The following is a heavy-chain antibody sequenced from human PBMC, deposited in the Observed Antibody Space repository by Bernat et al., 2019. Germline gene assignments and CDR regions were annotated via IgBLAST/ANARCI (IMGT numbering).Heavy chain of an antibody. V-gene: IGHV3-7*03. J-gene: IGHJ4*02. Sequence: EVQLVESGGGLVQPGGSLRLSCAASGFTFSSYWMSWVRQAPGKGLEWVANIKQDGSEKYYGGAVKGRFTISRDNAKNALYLQMNSLRAEDTAVYYCARSLLWFGELLGYYFDYWGQGTLVTVSS. D-gene: IGHD3-10*01. CDR2: IKQDGSEK. CDR3: ARSLLWFGELLGYYFDY. CDR1: GFTFSSYW.